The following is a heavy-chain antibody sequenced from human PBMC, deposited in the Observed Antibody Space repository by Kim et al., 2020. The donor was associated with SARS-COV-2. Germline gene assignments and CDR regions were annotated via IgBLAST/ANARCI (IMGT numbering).Heavy chain of an antibody. V-gene: IGHV3-21*01. CDR3: ARDGHAGGGSYNY. J-gene: IGHJ4*02. Sequence: ADAVKGRFTISRDNAKNSLYLQMSSLRAEDTAVYYCARDGHAGGGSYNYWGQGALVTVSS. D-gene: IGHD1-26*01.